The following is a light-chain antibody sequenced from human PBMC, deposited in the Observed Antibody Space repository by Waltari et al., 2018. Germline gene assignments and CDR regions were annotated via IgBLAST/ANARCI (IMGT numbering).Light chain of an antibody. J-gene: IGKJ5*01. V-gene: IGKV2-24*01. CDR1: QSLLHSDGNTY. CDR2: KIS. Sequence: VMTQTPLSSPVTLGQPASISCTSSQSLLHSDGNTYLSWLQQRPGQPHRLLIYKISKRCSGVPDRFSGSGAGTHFTLKISRVEADDVGVYYCTQGTQYPITFGQGTRLEI. CDR3: TQGTQYPIT.